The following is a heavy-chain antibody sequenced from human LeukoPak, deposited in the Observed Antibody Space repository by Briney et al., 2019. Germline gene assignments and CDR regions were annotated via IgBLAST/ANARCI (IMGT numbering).Heavy chain of an antibody. V-gene: IGHV4-59*08. CDR3: AKYGNSGWVIDN. Sequence: SETLSLTCTVSGGSIGSNYWTWIRPPPGKGREYIGYIYYTGGTNYNPSLKRRVTISVDTSKNQFSLKLSSVTAADTAVYFCAKYGNSGWVIDNWGQGTLVTVSS. J-gene: IGHJ4*02. CDR1: GGSIGSNY. CDR2: IYYTGGT. D-gene: IGHD6-19*01.